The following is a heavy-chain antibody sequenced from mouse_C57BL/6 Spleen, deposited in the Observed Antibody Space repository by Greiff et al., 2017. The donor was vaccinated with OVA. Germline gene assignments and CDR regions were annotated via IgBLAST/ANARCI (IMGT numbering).Heavy chain of an antibody. CDR2: IDPENGDT. V-gene: IGHV14-4*01. CDR1: GFNIKDDY. D-gene: IGHD1-1*01. CDR3: TTGDYGSEDY. J-gene: IGHJ2*01. Sequence: EVKLMESGAELVRPGASVKLSCTASGFNIKDDYMHWVKQRPEQGLEWIGWIDPENGDTEYASKFQGKATITADTSSNTAYLQLSSLTSEDTAVYYCTTGDYGSEDYWGQGTTLTVSS.